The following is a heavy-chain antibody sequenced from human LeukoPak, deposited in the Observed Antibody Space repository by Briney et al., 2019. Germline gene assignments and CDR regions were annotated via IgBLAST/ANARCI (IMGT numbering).Heavy chain of an antibody. D-gene: IGHD1-26*01. V-gene: IGHV3-23*01. CDR1: GFTFDDYG. CDR3: AKDRLGALLYFDS. Sequence: TGGSLRLSCAASGFTFDDYGMSWVRQAPGKGLEWVSAISGSGGTTYYADSVKGRFTISRDNSMNTLYLQMNSLRAEDTAVYSCAKDRLGALLYFDSWGQGTLVTVSS. J-gene: IGHJ4*02. CDR2: ISGSGGTT.